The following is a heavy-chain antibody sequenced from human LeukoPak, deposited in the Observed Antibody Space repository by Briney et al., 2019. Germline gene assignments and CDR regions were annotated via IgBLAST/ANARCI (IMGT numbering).Heavy chain of an antibody. Sequence: GGSLRLSCAVSGFSVSGYWMTWVCQAPGKGLEGVANIKQDGSEENYVDFGKGRFTISRDNAENSLFLQMDSLRVEDRAVYYCAREWQGGIAAAGTRIEGDYWGQGTLVAVSS. V-gene: IGHV3-7*01. D-gene: IGHD6-13*01. CDR3: AREWQGGIAAAGTRIEGDY. J-gene: IGHJ4*02. CDR2: IKQDGSEE. CDR1: GFSVSGYW.